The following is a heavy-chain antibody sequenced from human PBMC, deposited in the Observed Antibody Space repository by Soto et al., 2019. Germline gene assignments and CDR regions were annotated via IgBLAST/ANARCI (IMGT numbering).Heavy chain of an antibody. D-gene: IGHD3-22*01. J-gene: IGHJ5*02. V-gene: IGHV4-30-4*01. Sequence: PLPLTCTVSGGSISSGDYYWSWIRQPPGKGLEWIGYIYYSGSTYYNPSLKSRVTISVDTSKNQFSLKLSSVTAADTAVYYCARVSGNYYDSSGYWFDPWGQGTLVTVSS. CDR1: GGSISSGDYY. CDR2: IYYSGST. CDR3: ARVSGNYYDSSGYWFDP.